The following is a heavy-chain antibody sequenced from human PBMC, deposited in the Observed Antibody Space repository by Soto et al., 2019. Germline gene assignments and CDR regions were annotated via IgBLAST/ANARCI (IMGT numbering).Heavy chain of an antibody. CDR3: ARGGYCSGGSCYNNWFDP. CDR1: GFTFSSYS. V-gene: IGHV3-48*01. Sequence: EVQLVESGGGLVQPGGSLRLSCAASGFTFSSYSMNWVRQAPGKGLEWVSYISSSSSTIYYADSVKGRFTISRDNAKNSRYLQMNSLRAEDTAVYYCARGGYCSGGSCYNNWFDPWGQGTLVTVSS. J-gene: IGHJ5*02. D-gene: IGHD2-15*01. CDR2: ISSSSSTI.